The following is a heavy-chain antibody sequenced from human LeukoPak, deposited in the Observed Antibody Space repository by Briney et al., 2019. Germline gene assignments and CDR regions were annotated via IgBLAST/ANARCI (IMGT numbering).Heavy chain of an antibody. V-gene: IGHV3-7*01. CDR1: GFTFSSYW. CDR3: ARAPYDSSGYYSDY. D-gene: IGHD3-22*01. J-gene: IGHJ4*02. CDR2: IKQDGSEK. Sequence: PGGSLRLSCAASGFTFSSYWMSWVRQAPGKGLEWVANIKQDGSEKYYVDSVKGRFTISRDNAKNSLYLQMNSLRAEDTAVYYCARAPYDSSGYYSDYWGQGTLVTVSS.